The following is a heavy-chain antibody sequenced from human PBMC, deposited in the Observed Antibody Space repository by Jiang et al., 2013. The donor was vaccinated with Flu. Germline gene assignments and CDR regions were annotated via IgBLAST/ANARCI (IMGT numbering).Heavy chain of an antibody. Sequence: GPGLVKPSETLSLTCTVSGGSISSYYWSWIRQPPGKGLEWIGYIYYSGSTNYNPSLKSRVTISVDTSKNQFSLKLTSVTAADTAVYYCARERLNYFDIGGHHRFNGMDVWGPRDHGHR. V-gene: IGHV4-59*01. CDR2: IYYSGST. CDR3: ARERLNYFDIGGHHRFNGMDV. J-gene: IGHJ6*01. CDR1: GGSISSYY. D-gene: IGHD3-22*01.